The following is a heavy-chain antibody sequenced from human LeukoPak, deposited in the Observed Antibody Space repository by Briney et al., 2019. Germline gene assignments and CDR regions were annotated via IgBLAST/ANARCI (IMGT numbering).Heavy chain of an antibody. D-gene: IGHD6-19*01. V-gene: IGHV1-2*04. Sequence: ASVKVSCKASGYTFTGYCMHWVRQAPGQGLEWMGWINPNSGGTNYAQKFQGWVTMTRDTSISTAYMELSRLRSDDTAVYYCARAETYSSGWYFHWGQGTLVTVSS. J-gene: IGHJ4*02. CDR3: ARAETYSSGWYFH. CDR1: GYTFTGYC. CDR2: INPNSGGT.